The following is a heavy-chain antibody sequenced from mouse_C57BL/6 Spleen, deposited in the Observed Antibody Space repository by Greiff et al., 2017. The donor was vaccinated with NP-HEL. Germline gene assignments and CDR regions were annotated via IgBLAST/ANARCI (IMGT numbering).Heavy chain of an antibody. D-gene: IGHD2-1*01. J-gene: IGHJ2*01. CDR3: ARPPSPYGNYVRYFDY. V-gene: IGHV14-3*01. CDR1: GFNIKNTY. Sequence: EVKLQESVAELVRPGASVKLSCTASGFNIKNTYMHWVKQRPEQGLEWIGRIDPANGNTKYAPKFQGKATITADTSSNTAYLQLSSLTSEDTAIYYCARPPSPYGNYVRYFDYWGQGTTLTVSS. CDR2: IDPANGNT.